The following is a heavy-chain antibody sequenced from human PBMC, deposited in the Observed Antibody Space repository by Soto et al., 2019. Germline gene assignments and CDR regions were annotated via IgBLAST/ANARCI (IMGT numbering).Heavy chain of an antibody. V-gene: IGHV4-4*02. CDR3: ARVQPQWLLLGVAPNWFDP. Sequence: SETLSLTCAVSGGSISSSNWWSWVRQPPGKGLEWIGEIYHSGSTNYNPSLKSRVTISVDKSKNQFSLKLSSVTAADTAVYYCARVQPQWLLLGVAPNWFDPWGQGTLVTVSS. J-gene: IGHJ5*02. CDR1: GGSISSSNW. CDR2: IYHSGST. D-gene: IGHD6-19*01.